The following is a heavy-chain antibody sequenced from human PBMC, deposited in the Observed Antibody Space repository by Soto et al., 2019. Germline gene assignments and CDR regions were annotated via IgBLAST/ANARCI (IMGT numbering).Heavy chain of an antibody. CDR1: GFTFSSYG. CDR3: AIEYSSGWSE. V-gene: IGHV3-30*03. CDR2: ISYDGSNK. J-gene: IGHJ4*02. D-gene: IGHD6-19*01. Sequence: QVQLVESGGGVVQPGRSLRLSCAASGFTFSSYGMHWVRQDPGKGLEWVAVISYDGSNKYYADSVKGRFTISRDNSKNTLYLQMNSLRAEDMAVYYCAIEYSSGWSEWGQGTLVTVSS.